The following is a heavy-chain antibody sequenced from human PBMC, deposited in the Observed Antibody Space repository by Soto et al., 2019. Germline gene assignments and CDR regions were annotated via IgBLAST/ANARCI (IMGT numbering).Heavy chain of an antibody. V-gene: IGHV3-30*18. Sequence: QVQLVESGGGGVQPGRSLRLSCAASGFTFSSYGIHWVRQAPGKGLEWVAVISYDGRNKYYADSVKGRLAISRDNSRNTLYLQMSSLRAEDTAVYYCVKDGSSGWPYYYGLDVWGQGTTVTVSS. CDR1: GFTFSSYG. J-gene: IGHJ6*02. D-gene: IGHD6-19*01. CDR2: ISYDGRNK. CDR3: VKDGSSGWPYYYGLDV.